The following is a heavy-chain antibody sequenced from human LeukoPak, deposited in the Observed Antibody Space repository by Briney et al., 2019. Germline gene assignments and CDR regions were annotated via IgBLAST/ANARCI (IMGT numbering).Heavy chain of an antibody. CDR1: GFSFSSYA. V-gene: IGHV3-23*01. Sequence: GSLSLSCAASGFSFSSYALSWVRQAPPEGLEWVAAIIGSGANAHYADSVKGRFTISRDNSKNTPYLQMNSLRAEDTTVYYCARNQQPYSGYDYLFFDFWGQGTLVTVSS. CDR3: ARNQQPYSGYDYLFFDF. CDR2: IIGSGANA. J-gene: IGHJ4*02. D-gene: IGHD5-12*01.